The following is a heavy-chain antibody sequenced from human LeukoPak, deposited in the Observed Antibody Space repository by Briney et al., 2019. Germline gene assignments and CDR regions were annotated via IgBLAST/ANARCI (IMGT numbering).Heavy chain of an antibody. J-gene: IGHJ4*02. D-gene: IGHD3-22*01. CDR1: GFTFSTYY. CDR2: VSRSGAVT. V-gene: IGHV3-23*01. CDR3: AKESYFDSSGYHYFDF. Sequence: GGSLRLSCAASGFTFSTYYMTWVRQAPGKGLEWVSDVSRSGAVTYYADSVKGRSTVSRDNSKNTLYLEMNSLRAADTAVYYCAKESYFDSSGYHYFDFWGQGTLVTVSS.